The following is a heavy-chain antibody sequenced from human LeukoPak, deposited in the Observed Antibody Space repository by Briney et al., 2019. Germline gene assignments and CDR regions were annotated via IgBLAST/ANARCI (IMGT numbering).Heavy chain of an antibody. Sequence: GESLKISCKGSGYSFTSYWVGWVRQMPGKGLEWMGIIYPGDSDTRYSPSFQGQVTISADKSISTAYLQWSSLKASDTAMYYCARQQHDYSNYLDAFDIWGQGTMVTVSS. CDR1: GYSFTSYW. D-gene: IGHD4-11*01. CDR2: IYPGDSDT. V-gene: IGHV5-51*01. CDR3: ARQQHDYSNYLDAFDI. J-gene: IGHJ3*02.